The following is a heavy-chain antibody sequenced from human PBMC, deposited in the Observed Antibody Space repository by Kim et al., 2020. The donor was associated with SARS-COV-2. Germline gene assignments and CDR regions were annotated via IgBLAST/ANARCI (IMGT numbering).Heavy chain of an antibody. J-gene: IGHJ5*02. CDR2: IYYSGST. V-gene: IGHV4-39*01. D-gene: IGHD1-26*01. CDR1: GFSISSSSYY. Sequence: SETLSLTCTVSGFSISSSSYYWGWIRQPPGKGLEWIGSIYYSGSTYYNPSLKSRVTISVDTSKNQFSLKLSSVTAADTAVYYCASRTGSSPSAFPFDPWGQGTLVTVSS. CDR3: ASRTGSSPSAFPFDP.